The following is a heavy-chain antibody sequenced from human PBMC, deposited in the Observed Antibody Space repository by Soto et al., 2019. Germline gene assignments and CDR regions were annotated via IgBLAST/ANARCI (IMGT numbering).Heavy chain of an antibody. J-gene: IGHJ3*02. D-gene: IGHD6-19*01. CDR3: ARDHSGWYSSGAFDI. CDR2: ISYDGSNK. V-gene: IGHV3-30-3*01. Sequence: GGSLRLSCAASGFTFSSYAMHWVRQAPGKGLEWVAVISYDGSNKYYADSVKGRFTISRDNSKNTLYLQMNSLRAEDTAVYYCARDHSGWYSSGAFDIWGQGTMVTVSS. CDR1: GFTFSSYA.